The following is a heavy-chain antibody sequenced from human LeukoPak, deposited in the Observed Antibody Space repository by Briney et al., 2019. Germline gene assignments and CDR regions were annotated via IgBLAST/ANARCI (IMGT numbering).Heavy chain of an antibody. CDR3: ARDQYEVPYYSNYDGMNV. D-gene: IGHD3-16*01. CDR1: GFTFSYYW. V-gene: IGHV3-7*03. Sequence: PGGSLRLSCTASGFTFSYYWMGWVRQAPGEGLEWVANIKQDGSEASYVGSVKGRFTISRDNPRNSLYLQMNSLRAEDTAVYYCARDQYEVPYYSNYDGMNVWGQGTTVIVSS. J-gene: IGHJ6*02. CDR2: IKQDGSEA.